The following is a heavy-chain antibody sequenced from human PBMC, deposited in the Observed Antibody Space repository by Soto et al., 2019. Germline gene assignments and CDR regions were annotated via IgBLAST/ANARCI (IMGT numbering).Heavy chain of an antibody. J-gene: IGHJ6*02. CDR2: ISSSSSYI. D-gene: IGHD3-22*01. CDR3: ARYDSSGYYWPYYYYGMDV. Sequence: PGGSLRLSCAASGFTYSTYSMNWVRQAPGKGLEWVSSISSSSSYIYYADSVKGRCTISRDNAKNSLYLQMNSLRAEDTAVYYCARYDSSGYYWPYYYYGMDVWGQGTTVTVSS. CDR1: GFTYSTYS. V-gene: IGHV3-21*01.